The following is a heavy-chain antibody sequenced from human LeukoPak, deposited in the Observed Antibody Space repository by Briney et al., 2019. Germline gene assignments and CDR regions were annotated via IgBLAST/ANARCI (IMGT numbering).Heavy chain of an antibody. CDR2: IYHSGST. J-gene: IGHJ4*02. Sequence: SETLSLTCAVSGYSISSGYYWGWIRQPPGKGLEWIGSIYHSGSTYYNPSLKSRVTISVDTSKSQFSLKLSSVTAADTAVYYCATAYDFWSGPDDYWGQGTLVTVSS. D-gene: IGHD3-3*01. CDR1: GYSISSGYY. CDR3: ATAYDFWSGPDDY. V-gene: IGHV4-38-2*01.